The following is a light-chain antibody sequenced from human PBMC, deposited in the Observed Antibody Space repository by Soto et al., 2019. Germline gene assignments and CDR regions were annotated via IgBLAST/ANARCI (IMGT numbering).Light chain of an antibody. CDR3: QQYRTSPIT. CDR1: QSITNNY. Sequence: ETVLTQSPGTLSLSPGERATLSCRASQSITNNYLAWYQQKPGQAPRLLIYGASIRVTGIPDRFSGSGSGADFTLTISILEPEDFAVYYCQQYRTSPITFGQGTRLEIK. J-gene: IGKJ5*01. V-gene: IGKV3-20*01. CDR2: GAS.